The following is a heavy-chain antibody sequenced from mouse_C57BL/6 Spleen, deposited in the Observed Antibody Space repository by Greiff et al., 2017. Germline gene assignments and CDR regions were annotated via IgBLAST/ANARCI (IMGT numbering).Heavy chain of an antibody. V-gene: IGHV1-74*01. CDR3: ARGYYDYDGCAY. Sequence: QVQLKQPGAELVKPGASVKVSCKASGYTFTSYWMHWVKQRPGQGLEWIGRIHPSDSDTNYNQKFKGKATLTVDKSSSTAYMQLSSLTSEDSAVYYCARGYYDYDGCAYWGQGTLVTVSA. CDR1: GYTFTSYW. CDR2: IHPSDSDT. J-gene: IGHJ3*01. D-gene: IGHD2-4*01.